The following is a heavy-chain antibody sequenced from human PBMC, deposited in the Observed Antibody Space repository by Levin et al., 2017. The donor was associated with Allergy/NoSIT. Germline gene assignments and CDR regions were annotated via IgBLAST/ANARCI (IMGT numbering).Heavy chain of an antibody. D-gene: IGHD5-12*01. CDR2: INHSGST. CDR1: GGSFSGYY. Sequence: SETLSLTCAVYGGSFSGYYWSWIRQPPGKGLEWIGEINHSGSTNYNPSLKSRVTISVDTSKNQFSLKLSSVTAADTAVYYCARWSIVATRFDPWGQGTLVTVSS. CDR3: ARWSIVATRFDP. J-gene: IGHJ5*02. V-gene: IGHV4-34*01.